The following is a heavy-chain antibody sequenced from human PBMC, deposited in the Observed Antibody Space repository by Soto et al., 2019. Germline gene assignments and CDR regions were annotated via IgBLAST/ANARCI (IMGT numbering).Heavy chain of an antibody. CDR3: ARDGGRHSGGIDY. CDR1: GGTFSSYS. D-gene: IGHD1-26*01. V-gene: IGHV1-69*01. CDR2: IIPIFGTA. J-gene: IGHJ4*02. Sequence: QVQLVQSGAEVKKPGSSVKVSCKASGGTFSSYSINWVRQAPGQGLEWMGEIIPIFGTANHAQKVQGRVTITADETTSTANMELSSLRSEDTAVYYCARDGGRHSGGIDYWGQGTLVTVSS.